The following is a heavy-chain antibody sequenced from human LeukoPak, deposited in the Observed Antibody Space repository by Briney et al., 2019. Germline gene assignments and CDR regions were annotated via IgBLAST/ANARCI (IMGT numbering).Heavy chain of an antibody. D-gene: IGHD3-10*01. V-gene: IGHV1-18*01. CDR3: ARDDYGSGSFSPFLY. J-gene: IGHJ1*01. Sequence: ASVKVSCKASGYTSNFYGISWVRQAPGQGLEWMGWISAYNGNTNYAQKVQGRVTMTTDTSTTTAYMELRSLRSDDTAVYFCARDDYGSGSFSPFLYWGQGTLVTVSS. CDR1: GYTSNFYG. CDR2: ISAYNGNT.